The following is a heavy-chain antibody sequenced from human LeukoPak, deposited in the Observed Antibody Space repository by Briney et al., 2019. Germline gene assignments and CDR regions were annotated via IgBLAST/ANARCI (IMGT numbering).Heavy chain of an antibody. J-gene: IGHJ3*02. D-gene: IGHD3-10*01. CDR2: IWYDGSNE. CDR1: GFTFDEYA. CDR3: AREPYYASGSYYPI. V-gene: IGHV3-33*08. Sequence: GGSLRLSCVASGFTFDEYAMHWVRQAPGKGLEWVAVIWYDGSNEDYADSVRGRFTISRDNSKNTLYLQMNSLRAEDTAVYYCAREPYYASGSYYPIWGQGTLVTVSS.